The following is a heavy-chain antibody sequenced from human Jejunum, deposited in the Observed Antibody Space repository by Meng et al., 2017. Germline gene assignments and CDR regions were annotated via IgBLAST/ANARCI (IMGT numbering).Heavy chain of an antibody. J-gene: IGHJ5*02. Sequence: QDRLQRSGPGLGKPPQPLSLTCAISGDSVSSNSAAWNWIRQSPSRGLEWLGRTYYRSKWYSDYAVSVKSRITINTDTSKNQLSLQLNSVTPEDTAVYYCARDESRLLRSWGQGTLVTVSS. V-gene: IGHV6-1*01. CDR1: GDSVSSNSAA. D-gene: IGHD3-22*01. CDR3: ARDESRLLRS. CDR2: TYYRSKWYS.